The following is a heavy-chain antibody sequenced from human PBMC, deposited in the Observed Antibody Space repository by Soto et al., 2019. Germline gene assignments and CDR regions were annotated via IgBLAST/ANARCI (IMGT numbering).Heavy chain of an antibody. CDR3: ARVRGSGSYAAYYCDS. CDR1: CGSIIDGGYY. J-gene: IGHJ4*01. V-gene: IGHV4-31*03. Sequence: SETLSLTCTFSCGSIIDGGYYWNWVRKHPGKGLEWIGYIHYSGSTWYNPSLESRVTISVDTSKDQFSLKLRSVTAADTAVYYCARVRGSGSYAAYYCDSWGQGTRVTVSS. D-gene: IGHD3-10*01. CDR2: IHYSGST.